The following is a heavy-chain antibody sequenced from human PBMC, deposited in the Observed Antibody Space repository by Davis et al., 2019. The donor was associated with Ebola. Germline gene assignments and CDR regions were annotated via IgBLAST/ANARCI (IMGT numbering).Heavy chain of an antibody. D-gene: IGHD4-17*01. CDR3: AKTRDYARYFDY. CDR2: IYSGGST. CDR1: GFTVSSNY. V-gene: IGHV3-66*01. Sequence: GESLKISCAASGFTVSSNYMSWVRQAPGKGLEWVSVIYSGGSTYYADSVKGRFTISRDNSKNTLYLQMNSLRAEDTAVYYCAKTRDYARYFDYWGQGTLVTVSS. J-gene: IGHJ4*02.